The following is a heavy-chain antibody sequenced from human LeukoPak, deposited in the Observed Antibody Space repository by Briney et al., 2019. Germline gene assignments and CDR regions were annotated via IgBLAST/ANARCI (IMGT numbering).Heavy chain of an antibody. Sequence: GGSLRLSCAASEFTFSSYVMAWVRQAPGKGLVWVSRINSDGSYTNYVDSVKGRFTISRDNAKNTLYLQMNSLRAEDTAVYYCARGDGNALWGQGTLVTVSS. CDR3: ARGDGNAL. CDR2: INSDGSYT. V-gene: IGHV3-74*01. D-gene: IGHD2-15*01. CDR1: EFTFSSYV. J-gene: IGHJ1*01.